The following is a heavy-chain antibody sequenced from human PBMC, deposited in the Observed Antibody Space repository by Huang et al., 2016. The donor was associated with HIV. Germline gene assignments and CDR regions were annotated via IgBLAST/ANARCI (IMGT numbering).Heavy chain of an antibody. CDR2: RRIDGGNK. J-gene: IGHJ4*02. CDR3: ATDLGGYSFDY. CDR1: GFSFSHYG. Sequence: QEQLVESGGGVVQPGGSLRLSCATSGFSFSHYGMHWVRQTPGKGREWGAFRRIDGGNKHYADSAKGRFTISRDNSKKMLFLEMNSLRGDDTAFYYCATDLGGYSFDYWDQGALVSVSS. D-gene: IGHD2-21*02. V-gene: IGHV3-30*02.